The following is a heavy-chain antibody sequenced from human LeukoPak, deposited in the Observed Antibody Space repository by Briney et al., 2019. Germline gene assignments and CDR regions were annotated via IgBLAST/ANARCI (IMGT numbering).Heavy chain of an antibody. CDR2: LNPTYDIP. CDR3: AKDPRNILTGDYDDFDI. D-gene: IGHD3-9*01. CDR1: GYTFSNYC. J-gene: IGHJ3*02. V-gene: IGHV1-46*01. Sequence: ASVKVSCKASGYTFSNYCMHWVRQAPGQGLEWLGILNPTYDIPIYAQTFEGRVTMTRDMSTSTVYMELSTLTSDDTAVYFCAKDPRNILTGDYDDFDIWGQGTMVIVSS.